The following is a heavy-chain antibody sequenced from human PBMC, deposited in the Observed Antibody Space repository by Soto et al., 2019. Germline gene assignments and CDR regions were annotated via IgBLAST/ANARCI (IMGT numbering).Heavy chain of an antibody. D-gene: IGHD7-27*01. V-gene: IGHV4-61*01. CDR2: IYYSGST. CDR1: GGSVSSGSYY. CDR3: ARDSGEVY. J-gene: IGHJ4*02. Sequence: QVQLQESGPGLVKPSETQSLTCTVSGGSVSSGSYYWSWIRQPPGKVLEWIGYIYYSGSTNYNPSLKSRVTISVDTSKNQFSLKLSSVTAADTAVYYCARDSGEVYWGQGTLVTVSS.